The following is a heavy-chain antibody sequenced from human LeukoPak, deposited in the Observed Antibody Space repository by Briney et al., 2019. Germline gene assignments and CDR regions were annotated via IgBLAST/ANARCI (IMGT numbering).Heavy chain of an antibody. V-gene: IGHV4-59*01. Sequence: SETLSLTCTVSGGSCSTYYWSWIRQHPGKGLEWIGYIYYSGNTNYNPSLKSRVTISVDTSKNQFSLKLSSVTAADTAVYYCARELATTGKTIFDYWGQGTLVTVSS. D-gene: IGHD1-1*01. CDR1: GGSCSTYY. CDR3: ARELATTGKTIFDY. J-gene: IGHJ4*02. CDR2: IYYSGNT.